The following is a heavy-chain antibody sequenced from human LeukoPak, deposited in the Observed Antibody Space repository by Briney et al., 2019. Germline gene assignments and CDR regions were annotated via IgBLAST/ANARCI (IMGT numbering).Heavy chain of an antibody. D-gene: IGHD2-15*01. J-gene: IGHJ4*02. CDR3: ARRGRGYCSGGSCYPYYFDY. Sequence: SETLSLTCAVYGGSFSGYYWSWIRQPPGKGLEWIGEINHSGSTNYNPSLESRVTISVDTSKNQFSLELSSVTAADTAVYYCARRGRGYCSGGSCYPYYFDYWGQGTLVTVSS. CDR1: GGSFSGYY. V-gene: IGHV4-34*01. CDR2: INHSGST.